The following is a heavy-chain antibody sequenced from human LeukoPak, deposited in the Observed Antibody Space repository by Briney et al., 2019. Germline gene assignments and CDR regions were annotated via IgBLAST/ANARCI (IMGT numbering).Heavy chain of an antibody. Sequence: ASVKVSCKASGYTFTSYYMHWVRQAPGQGLEWMALINPTGGSTSYAQKFQGRVTMTRDTSTSTVYMELSSLRSEDTAVYYCARDRRIVAAGDYYAMDVWGQGTTVTVSS. J-gene: IGHJ6*02. CDR3: ARDRRIVAAGDYYAMDV. V-gene: IGHV1-46*01. CDR1: GYTFTSYY. D-gene: IGHD6-13*01. CDR2: INPTGGST.